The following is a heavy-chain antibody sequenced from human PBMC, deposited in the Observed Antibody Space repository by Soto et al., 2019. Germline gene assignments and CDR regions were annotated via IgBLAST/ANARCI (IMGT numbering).Heavy chain of an antibody. CDR1: GGSISSYY. CDR2: IYYSGST. V-gene: IGHV4-59*01. Sequence: SETLSLTCTVSGGSISSYYWSWIRQPPGKGLEWIGYIYYSGSTNYNPSLKSRVTISVDTSKNQFSLKLSSVTAADTAVYYCAREELRGEYFDYWGQGTLVTVS. J-gene: IGHJ4*02. CDR3: AREELRGEYFDY. D-gene: IGHD1-26*01.